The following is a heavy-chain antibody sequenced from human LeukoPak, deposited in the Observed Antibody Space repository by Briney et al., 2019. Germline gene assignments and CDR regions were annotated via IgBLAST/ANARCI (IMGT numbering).Heavy chain of an antibody. CDR2: ISAYNGNT. J-gene: IGHJ4*02. CDR3: ARGPHSSSSGLIWLYYFDY. CDR1: GYTFTSYG. D-gene: IGHD6-19*01. V-gene: IGHV1-18*01. Sequence: ASVKVSCKASGYTFTSYGISWVRQAPGQGLEWMGWISAYNGNTNYAQKLQGRVTMTTDTSTSTAYMELRSLRSDDTAVCYCARGPHSSSSGLIWLYYFDYWGQGTLVTVSS.